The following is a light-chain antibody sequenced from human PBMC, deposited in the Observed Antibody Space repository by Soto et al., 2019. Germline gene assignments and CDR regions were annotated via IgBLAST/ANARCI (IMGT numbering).Light chain of an antibody. J-gene: IGKJ4*01. CDR1: QGISSY. Sequence: IQLTQSPSSLSASVGDRVTITCRASQGISSYLAWYQQKPGKAPKLLIYAASTLQSGVPSRFSGSGSGTDFTPTISSQQPEDFATYYCQRLNSYPSFGGGTKVEIK. CDR3: QRLNSYPS. CDR2: AAS. V-gene: IGKV1-9*01.